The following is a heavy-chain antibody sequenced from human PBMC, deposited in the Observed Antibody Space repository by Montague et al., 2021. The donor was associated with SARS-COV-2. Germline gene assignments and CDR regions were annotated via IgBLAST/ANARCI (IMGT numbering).Heavy chain of an antibody. CDR2: IYYSGST. V-gene: IGHV4-59*01. J-gene: IGHJ5*02. CDR1: GGSISSYY. Sequence: SETLSLTCTVSGGSISSYYWSWIRQPPGKGLEWIGYIYYSGSTNYNPSLKSRVTISVDTSKNQFSLKLSSVTAADTAVYYCARVSRITIFRVVCWFDPWGQGTLVTVSS. D-gene: IGHD3-3*01. CDR3: ARVSRITIFRVVCWFDP.